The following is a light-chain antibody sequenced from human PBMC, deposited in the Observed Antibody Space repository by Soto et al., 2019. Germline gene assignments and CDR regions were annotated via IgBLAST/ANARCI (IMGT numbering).Light chain of an antibody. CDR3: QQYGSSGT. CDR1: QNVNTF. V-gene: IGKV3-20*01. J-gene: IGKJ1*01. CDR2: GAS. Sequence: DIVLTQSPGTLSLSPGERASLSCRASQNVNTFLAWYQQKPGQAPRLLIYGASNRATGIPDRFSGSGSGTDFTLTISRLEPEDFAVYYCQQYGSSGTFGQGTKVDI.